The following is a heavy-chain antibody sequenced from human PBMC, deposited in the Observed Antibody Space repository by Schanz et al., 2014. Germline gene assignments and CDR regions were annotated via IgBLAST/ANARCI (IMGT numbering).Heavy chain of an antibody. Sequence: EVQLVQSGGGLVQPGGSLRLSCASSGFSFTTYAMSWVRQAPGKGLEWVSLISDSGDTAYYADSVKGRFTISRDNFKGALYLQMSSLRPEDTAIYYCAKNQYDDVDLSSFYFDFWGQGTLVTVSS. D-gene: IGHD3-10*02. J-gene: IGHJ4*02. V-gene: IGHV3-23*04. CDR2: ISDSGDTA. CDR1: GFSFTTYA. CDR3: AKNQYDDVDLSSFYFDF.